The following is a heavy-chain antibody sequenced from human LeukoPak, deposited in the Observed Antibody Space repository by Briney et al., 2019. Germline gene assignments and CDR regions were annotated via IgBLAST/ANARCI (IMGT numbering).Heavy chain of an antibody. CDR3: ATLLVPGSPFDY. Sequence: GSLRLSCAASGFTFSDYWMYWVRQAPGKGLVWVSHIKSDGRSTTYADSVKGRFTISRDNAKNTLYLQMNSLRGEDTAVYYCATLLVPGSPFDYWGQGTLVTVSS. D-gene: IGHD2-8*02. CDR2: IKSDGRST. J-gene: IGHJ4*02. CDR1: GFTFSDYW. V-gene: IGHV3-74*01.